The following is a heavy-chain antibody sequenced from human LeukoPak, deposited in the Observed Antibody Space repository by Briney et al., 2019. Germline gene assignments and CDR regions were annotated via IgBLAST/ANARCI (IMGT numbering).Heavy chain of an antibody. CDR1: GFTFSSYS. J-gene: IGHJ4*02. Sequence: GGSLRLSCAASGFTFSSYSMNWVRQAPGKGLEWVSRINSDGSSTSYADSVKGRFTISRDNAKNTLYLQMNSLRAEDTAVYYCARGGPDYGGNSAYWGQGTLVTVSS. V-gene: IGHV3-74*01. CDR2: INSDGSST. CDR3: ARGGPDYGGNSAY. D-gene: IGHD4-23*01.